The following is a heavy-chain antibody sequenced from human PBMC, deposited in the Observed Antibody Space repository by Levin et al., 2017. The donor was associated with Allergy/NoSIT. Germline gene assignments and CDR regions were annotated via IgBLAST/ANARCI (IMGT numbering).Heavy chain of an antibody. CDR3: TTLGDYFDS. CDR2: IRTKAKNYAT. V-gene: IGHV3-73*01. Sequence: LSLTCAAPGSTFGGSAIHWVRQASGKGLEWVGRIRTKAKNYATAYGASVNGRFTISRDDSKAYLQMHSLKTEDTAMYYCTTLGDYFDSWGQGTLVTVSS. CDR1: GSTFGGSA. D-gene: IGHD3-16*01. J-gene: IGHJ4*02.